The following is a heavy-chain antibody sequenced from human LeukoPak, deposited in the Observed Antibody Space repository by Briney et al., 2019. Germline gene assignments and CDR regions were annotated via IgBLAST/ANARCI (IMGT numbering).Heavy chain of an antibody. CDR1: GFTFSSYA. Sequence: GGSLRLSCAASGFTFSSYAMNCVRQAPGKGLEWVSTISGSDGTTYYADSVKGRYTISRDNSKNTLYLQMNGLRAEDTAVYYCAKDSAKKYDASWGQGTLVTVSS. CDR3: AKDSAKKYDAS. CDR2: ISGSDGTT. V-gene: IGHV3-23*01. J-gene: IGHJ5*02. D-gene: IGHD3-16*01.